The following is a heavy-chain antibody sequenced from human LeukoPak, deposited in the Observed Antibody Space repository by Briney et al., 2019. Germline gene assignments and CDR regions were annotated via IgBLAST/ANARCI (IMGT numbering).Heavy chain of an antibody. D-gene: IGHD4-17*01. Sequence: GGSLRLSCAASGFTFTSYWMHWVPQPPGKGLVWVSRVEHDGRRTAYADSVTGRFTISRDNARNMVYLQMNSLRAEDTAVYYCATDLGWGQGTLVTVSS. V-gene: IGHV3-74*01. CDR3: ATDLG. J-gene: IGHJ4*02. CDR2: VEHDGRRT. CDR1: GFTFTSYW.